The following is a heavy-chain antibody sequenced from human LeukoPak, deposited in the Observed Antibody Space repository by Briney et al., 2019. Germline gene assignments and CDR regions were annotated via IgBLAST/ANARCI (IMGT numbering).Heavy chain of an antibody. CDR2: INPNSGGT. CDR3: ARGALGCRGANCYSHYYHGMDV. V-gene: IGHV1-2*02. D-gene: IGHD4/OR15-4a*01. Sequence: ASVKVSCKASGYTFTGYYMHWVRQAPGQGLEWMGWINPNSGGTNYAQKFQGRFTLTRDTSISTAYMELSSLRSDDTAVFYCARGALGCRGANCYSHYYHGMDVWGQGTTVTVSS. CDR1: GYTFTGYY. J-gene: IGHJ6*02.